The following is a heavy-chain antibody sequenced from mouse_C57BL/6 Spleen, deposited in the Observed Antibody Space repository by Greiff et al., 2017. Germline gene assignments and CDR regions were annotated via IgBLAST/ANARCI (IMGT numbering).Heavy chain of an antibody. CDR3: ARAYYSNHEGFAY. CDR2: INPSTGGT. V-gene: IGHV1-42*01. CDR1: GYSFTGYY. J-gene: IGHJ3*01. D-gene: IGHD2-5*01. Sequence: EVQLQQSGPELVKPGASVKISCKASGYSFTGYYMNWVKQSPEKSLEWIGEINPSTGGTTYNQKFKAKATLTVDKSSSTAYMQLKSLTSEDSAVYYCARAYYSNHEGFAYWGQGTLVTVSA.